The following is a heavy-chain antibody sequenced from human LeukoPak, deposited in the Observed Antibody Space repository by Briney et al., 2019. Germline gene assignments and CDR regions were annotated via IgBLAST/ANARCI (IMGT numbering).Heavy chain of an antibody. CDR3: AKDNWAMIAGRLDY. CDR2: ISWNSGTI. Sequence: GGSLRLSCAASGFTFDDYAMHWVRQAPGKGLEWVSGISWNSGTIGYADSVKGRFTISRDNAKNSLYLHVNSLSTEDTALYYCAKDNWAMIAGRLDYWGQGTLVTVSS. J-gene: IGHJ4*02. CDR1: GFTFDDYA. V-gene: IGHV3-9*01. D-gene: IGHD3-22*01.